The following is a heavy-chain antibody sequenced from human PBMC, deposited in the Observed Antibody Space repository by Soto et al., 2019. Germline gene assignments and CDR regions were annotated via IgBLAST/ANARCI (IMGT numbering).Heavy chain of an antibody. CDR1: GFTFSSYG. CDR2: ISYDGSNK. CDR3: AKAFEYSSSPEGNY. V-gene: IGHV3-30*18. Sequence: GGSLRLSCAASGFTFSSYGMHWVRQAPGKGLEWVAVISYDGSNKYYADSVKGRFTISRDNSKNTLYLQMNSLRAEDTAVYYCAKAFEYSSSPEGNYWGQGTLVTVSS. J-gene: IGHJ4*02. D-gene: IGHD6-6*01.